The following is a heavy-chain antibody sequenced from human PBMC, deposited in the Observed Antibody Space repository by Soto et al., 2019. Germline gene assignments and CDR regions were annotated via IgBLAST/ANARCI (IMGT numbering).Heavy chain of an antibody. D-gene: IGHD1-26*01. J-gene: IGHJ6*02. CDR1: GYSFSDYF. CDR2: INPKTAAT. Sequence: QVQLVQSGAEVKKSGASVKVSCKPSGYSFSDYFIQWVRQAPGQGLEWVAWINPKTAATNYAKKFQGRVSLTWDTSSTTAYMELTRLRPDDTAVYYWARIKWGLNYYNGMDVWGQGTTVIVSS. V-gene: IGHV1-2*02. CDR3: ARIKWGLNYYNGMDV.